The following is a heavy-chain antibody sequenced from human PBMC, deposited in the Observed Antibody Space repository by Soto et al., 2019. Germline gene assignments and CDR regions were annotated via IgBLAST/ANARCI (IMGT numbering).Heavy chain of an antibody. Sequence: QVQLVQSGAEVKKPGASVKVSCRASGYTCTSYAMHWVRQAPGQRLEWMGWINAGNGNTNCSQKFNGRVTSTRDTSASKAYMELSSLRSEDTAVYYCASYLPIVADYWGQGTLVTVSS. CDR3: ASYLPIVADY. CDR2: INAGNGNT. D-gene: IGHD3-22*01. J-gene: IGHJ4*02. V-gene: IGHV1-3*01. CDR1: GYTCTSYA.